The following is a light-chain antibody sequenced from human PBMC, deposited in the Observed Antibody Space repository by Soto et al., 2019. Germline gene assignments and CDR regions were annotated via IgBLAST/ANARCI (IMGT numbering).Light chain of an antibody. V-gene: IGKV3-15*01. CDR2: GVS. CDR3: QQYSSWPPIT. J-gene: IGKJ2*01. Sequence: EIVMTQSPVTPPVSPGERATLSCRASQSISNNLAWYQQKPGQAPRLLIYGVSTRATDIPARFSGSGSGTEFTLTISSLQSEDFAVYYCQQYSSWPPITFGQGTKVDIK. CDR1: QSISNN.